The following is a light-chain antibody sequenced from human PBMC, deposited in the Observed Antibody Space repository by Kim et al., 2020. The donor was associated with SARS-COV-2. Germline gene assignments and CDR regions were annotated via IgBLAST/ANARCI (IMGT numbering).Light chain of an antibody. CDR2: RNN. Sequence: QTATLTCTGNSNNVGNQGAAWLQQHQGNAPKLLSYRNNNRPSGISERLSASRSGNTASLTITGLQPEDEADYYCSAWDSSLSAWVFGGGTQLTV. CDR3: SAWDSSLSAWV. J-gene: IGLJ3*02. CDR1: SNNVGNQG. V-gene: IGLV10-54*01.